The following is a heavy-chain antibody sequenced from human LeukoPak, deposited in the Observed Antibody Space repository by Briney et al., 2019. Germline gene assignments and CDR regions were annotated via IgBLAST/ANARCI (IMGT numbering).Heavy chain of an antibody. CDR1: GGTFSSYA. CDR2: IIPILGTA. CDR3: ARSPRWLQSVFDY. Sequence: SVKVSCKASGGTFSSYAISWVRQAPGQGLEWMGGIIPILGTANYAQKFQGRVTITTDESTSTAYMELSSLRSEDTAVYYCARSPRWLQSVFDYWGQGTLVTVSS. D-gene: IGHD5-24*01. J-gene: IGHJ4*02. V-gene: IGHV1-69*05.